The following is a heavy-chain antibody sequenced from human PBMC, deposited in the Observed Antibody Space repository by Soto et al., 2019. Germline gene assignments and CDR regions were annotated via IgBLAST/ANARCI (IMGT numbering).Heavy chain of an antibody. Sequence: GESLKISCKGSGYSFTSYWIGWVRQMPGKGLEWMGIIYPGDSDTRYSPSFQGQVTISADKSISTAYLQWSSLRGEDTAVYYCARDRIEAAGTPRFNYYYGMDVWGQGTTVTVSS. D-gene: IGHD6-13*01. V-gene: IGHV5-51*01. CDR3: ARDRIEAAGTPRFNYYYGMDV. J-gene: IGHJ6*02. CDR2: IYPGDSDT. CDR1: GYSFTSYW.